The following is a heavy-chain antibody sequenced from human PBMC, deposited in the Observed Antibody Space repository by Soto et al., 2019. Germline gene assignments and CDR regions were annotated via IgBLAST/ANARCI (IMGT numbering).Heavy chain of an antibody. J-gene: IGHJ5*02. D-gene: IGHD2-21*02. CDR2: IHHRGNT. V-gene: IGHV4-59*01. CDR1: GGSIRESS. Sequence: PSETLSLTCTVSGGSIRESSWCWLRQTPDKGLEWIGYIHHRGNTNYNPSLKSRVSISIDSSKNQFSLKLSSVTAADTAVYYCARAYCGGDCAWGQGALVTVSS. CDR3: ARAYCGGDCA.